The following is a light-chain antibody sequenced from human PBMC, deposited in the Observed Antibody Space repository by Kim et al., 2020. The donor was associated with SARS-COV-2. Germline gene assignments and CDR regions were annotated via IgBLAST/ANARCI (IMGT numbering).Light chain of an antibody. Sequence: GSVGDRVTITCRASQGISNYLAWYQQKPGKVPKLLIYAASTLQSGVPSRFSGSGSGTDFTLTISSLQPEDVATYYCQKYHSAPRTFGQGTKVDIK. V-gene: IGKV1-27*01. CDR1: QGISNY. CDR3: QKYHSAPRT. CDR2: AAS. J-gene: IGKJ1*01.